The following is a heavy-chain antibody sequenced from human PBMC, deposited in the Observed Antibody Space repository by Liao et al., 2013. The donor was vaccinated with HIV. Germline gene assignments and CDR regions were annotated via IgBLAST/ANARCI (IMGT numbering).Heavy chain of an antibody. V-gene: IGHV4-39*07. J-gene: IGHJ4*02. CDR1: GGSISSSTYY. Sequence: QLQLQESGPGLVKPSETLSLTCAVSGGSISSSTYYWGWIRQPPGKGPEWIGSIFYSGTTFYNPSLKSRVTISVDTSKNQFSLKVRSVTAADTAVYYCARWDWTTFSFDSWGPGTLVTVSA. D-gene: IGHD3/OR15-3a*01. CDR3: ARWDWTTFSFDS. CDR2: IFYSGTT.